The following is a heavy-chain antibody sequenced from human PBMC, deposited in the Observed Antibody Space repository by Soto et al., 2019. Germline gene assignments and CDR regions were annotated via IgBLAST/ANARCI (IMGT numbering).Heavy chain of an antibody. CDR2: INHSGST. CDR1: GGSFSGYY. V-gene: IGHV4-34*01. J-gene: IGHJ6*02. Sequence: PSGTQSHTCTVDGGSFSGYYWSWIRQPTGKGLEWIGEINHSGSTNYNPSLKSRVTISVDTSKNQFSLKLSSVTAADTAVYYCARQRITMVRGVPFYYYGMDVWVQGTSVTVSS. D-gene: IGHD3-10*01. CDR3: ARQRITMVRGVPFYYYGMDV.